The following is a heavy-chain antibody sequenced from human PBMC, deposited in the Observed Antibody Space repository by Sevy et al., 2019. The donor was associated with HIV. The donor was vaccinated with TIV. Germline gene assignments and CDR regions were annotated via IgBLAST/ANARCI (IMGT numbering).Heavy chain of an antibody. CDR3: AKDYCIGNDCFLGWFDP. Sequence: GGSLRLSCAASGFTLSSVGINWVRLTPGTGLEWLAFIGHDGNKYFYGASVKGRITTSRDNSKNTVSLQMNSLRVEDTAIYYCAKDYCIGNDCFLGWFDPRGQGTVVTVSS. CDR1: GFTLSSVG. V-gene: IGHV3-30*02. J-gene: IGHJ5*02. CDR2: IGHDGNKY. D-gene: IGHD2-21*02.